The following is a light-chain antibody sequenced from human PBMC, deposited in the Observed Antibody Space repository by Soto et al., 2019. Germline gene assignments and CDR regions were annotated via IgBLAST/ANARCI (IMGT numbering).Light chain of an antibody. CDR3: QQYVSSPIT. CDR2: DAS. J-gene: IGKJ5*01. CDR1: QSVSSSY. Sequence: EIILTQSPATLSLSPGERATLSCGASQSVSSSYVAWYQHRPGLAPRLLIHDASSRATGIPDRFSGTKSGTDFTLTIRRLEPEDAAVYYCQQYVSSPITFGQGTRLEI. V-gene: IGKV3D-20*01.